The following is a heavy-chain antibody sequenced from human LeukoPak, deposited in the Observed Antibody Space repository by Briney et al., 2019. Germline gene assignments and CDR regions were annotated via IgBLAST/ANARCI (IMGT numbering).Heavy chain of an antibody. D-gene: IGHD2-2*02. Sequence: ASVKVSCKASGYTFNSNFLHWVRQAPGQGLEWMAIINPSDGSTSYAQKFQDRVTMTRDTSTSTVYMELSSLTSEDTAVYYCAREGRCSSIRCYTFDYWGQGPLVTVSS. CDR1: GYTFNSNF. CDR2: INPSDGST. J-gene: IGHJ4*02. V-gene: IGHV1-46*02. CDR3: AREGRCSSIRCYTFDY.